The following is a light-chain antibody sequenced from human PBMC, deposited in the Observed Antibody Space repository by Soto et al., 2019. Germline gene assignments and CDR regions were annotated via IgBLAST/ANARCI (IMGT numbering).Light chain of an antibody. J-gene: IGKJ4*01. CDR1: QAVSFN. V-gene: IGKV3-15*01. Sequence: EIAMTQYPATLSVTPGARATLSCRASQAVSFNLAWSQQKPGQAPRLLIYTASIRATGFPARFSGSGSGTEFTLPISSLQSEDFDVYYGQQYSDWPAGTFGGTTKIEIK. CDR3: QQYSDWPAGT. CDR2: TAS.